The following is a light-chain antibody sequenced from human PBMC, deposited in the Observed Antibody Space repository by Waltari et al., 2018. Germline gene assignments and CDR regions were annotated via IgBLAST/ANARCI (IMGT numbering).Light chain of an antibody. V-gene: IGLV2-11*01. Sequence: QSALTQPPSVSGSPGQSVTISCTGTSTDVGGYNSVSWYLHHPGKAPKLIIYEVSERPSGVPDRFSGSKSGNTASLTISGLQADDEADYFCCSYAGSYTYWVFGGGTTLTVL. CDR3: CSYAGSYTYWV. CDR1: STDVGGYNS. J-gene: IGLJ3*02. CDR2: EVS.